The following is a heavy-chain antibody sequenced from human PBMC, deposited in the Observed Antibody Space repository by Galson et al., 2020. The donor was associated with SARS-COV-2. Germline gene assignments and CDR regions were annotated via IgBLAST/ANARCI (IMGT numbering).Heavy chain of an antibody. J-gene: IGHJ5*02. CDR3: ARGDYYDTYGYSMDWFDP. Sequence: SETLSLTCSVSGGSISSGDYYWSWIRQPPGKGLEWIGYIYYDGSTYYNPSLKSRVTISVGTSRKQLSLMLSSVTAADTAVYYCARGDYYDTYGYSMDWFDPWGQGTLVTVSS. CDR2: IYYDGST. CDR1: GGSISSGDYY. D-gene: IGHD3-22*01. V-gene: IGHV4-30-4*01.